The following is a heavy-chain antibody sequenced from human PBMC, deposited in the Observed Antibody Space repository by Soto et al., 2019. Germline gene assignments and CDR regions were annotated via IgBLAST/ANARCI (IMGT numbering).Heavy chain of an antibody. D-gene: IGHD3-10*01. CDR1: GFTFSSYA. CDR2: ISGSGGST. CDR3: AKDPLTYYYGSGSYTYYYYGKDV. J-gene: IGHJ6*02. Sequence: PGGSLRLSCAASGFTFSSYAMSWVRQAPGKGLEWVSAISGSGGSTYYADSVKGRFTISRDNSKNTLYLQMNSLRAEDTAVYYCAKDPLTYYYGSGSYTYYYYGKDVWGQGTTVTVSS. V-gene: IGHV3-23*01.